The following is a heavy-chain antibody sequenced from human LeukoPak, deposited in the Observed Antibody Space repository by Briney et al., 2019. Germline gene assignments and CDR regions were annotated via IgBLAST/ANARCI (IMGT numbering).Heavy chain of an antibody. D-gene: IGHD3-3*01. CDR3: TRDFVF. J-gene: IGHJ4*02. V-gene: IGHV3-7*01. Sequence: GGSLRLSCVASGFTFSASWMTWVRQAPGKGLEWVGNINQDGSVKHYVDSVRGRFTISRDNARNSVYLQMSALRVEDTAVYYCTRDFVFWGQGSLVTASS. CDR2: INQDGSVK. CDR1: GFTFSASW.